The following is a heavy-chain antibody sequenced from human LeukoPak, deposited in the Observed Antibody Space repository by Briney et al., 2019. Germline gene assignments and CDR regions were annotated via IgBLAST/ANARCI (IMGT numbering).Heavy chain of an antibody. D-gene: IGHD5-12*01. J-gene: IGHJ6*03. CDR2: MNPNSGNT. CDR3: ARAEAWLRLNSYYYMDV. V-gene: IGHV1-8*02. Sequence: ASVKVSCKASGYTFTGYYMHWVRQAPGQGLEWMGWMNPNSGNTGYAQKFQGRVTMTRNTSRSTAYMELSSLRSEDTAVYYCARAEAWLRLNSYYYMDVWGKGTTVTISS. CDR1: GYTFTGYY.